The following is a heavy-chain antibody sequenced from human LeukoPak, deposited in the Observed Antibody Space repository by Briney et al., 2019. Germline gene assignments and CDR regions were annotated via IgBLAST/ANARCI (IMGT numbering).Heavy chain of an antibody. CDR2: IYYSGST. CDR1: GGSVSSGSYY. V-gene: IGHV4-61*01. Sequence: SETLSLTCTVPGGSVSSGSYYWSWIRQPPGKGLEWIGYIYYSGSTNYNPSLKSRVTISVDTSKNQFSLKLSSVTAADTAVYYCARFRYSGYERDYWGQGTLVTVSS. J-gene: IGHJ4*02. CDR3: ARFRYSGYERDY. D-gene: IGHD5-12*01.